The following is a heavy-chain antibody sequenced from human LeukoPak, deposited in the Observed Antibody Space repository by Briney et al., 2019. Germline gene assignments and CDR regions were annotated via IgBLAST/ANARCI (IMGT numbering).Heavy chain of an antibody. CDR1: GGSISTTSW. Sequence: PSETLSLTCAVSGGSISTTSWWSWVRQPPGKGLEWIGEIYYSGGTNYNPSLKSRVTISVDTSKNQFSLKLSSVTAADTAVYYCASDYVWGSYDAFDIWGQGTMVTVSS. J-gene: IGHJ3*02. D-gene: IGHD3-16*01. V-gene: IGHV4-4*02. CDR3: ASDYVWGSYDAFDI. CDR2: IYYSGGT.